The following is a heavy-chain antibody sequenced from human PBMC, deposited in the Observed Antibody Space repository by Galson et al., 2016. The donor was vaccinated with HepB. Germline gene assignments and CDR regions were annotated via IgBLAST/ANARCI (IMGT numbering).Heavy chain of an antibody. CDR2: IYWDDDK. D-gene: IGHD5-18*01. CDR1: GFSLRSNGVG. J-gene: IGHJ5*02. Sequence: PALVKPTQTLTLTCTFSGFSLRSNGVGVGWIRQSPGKALEWLALIYWDDDKRYSPSLKSRLTIPKDTSKNQVVLMMTTMDPVDTATYFCAKYIDWFDPWGQGTQVTVSS. CDR3: AKYIDWFDP. V-gene: IGHV2-5*02.